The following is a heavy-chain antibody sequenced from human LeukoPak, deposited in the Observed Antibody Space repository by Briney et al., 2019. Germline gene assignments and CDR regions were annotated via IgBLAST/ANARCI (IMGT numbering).Heavy chain of an antibody. V-gene: IGHV4-34*01. CDR3: ARSVDCSSTSCYRGVYYFDY. CDR2: INHSGST. CDR1: GGSFSGYY. J-gene: IGHJ4*02. Sequence: PSETLSLTCAVYGGSFSGYYWSWIRQPPGKGLEWIGEINHSGSTNYNPSLKSRVTISVDTSKNQFSLKLSSVTAADTAVYYCARSVDCSSTSCYRGVYYFDYWGQGTLVTVSS. D-gene: IGHD2-2*02.